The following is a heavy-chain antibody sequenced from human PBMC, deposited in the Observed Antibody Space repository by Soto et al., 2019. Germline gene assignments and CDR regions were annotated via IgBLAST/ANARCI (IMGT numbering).Heavy chain of an antibody. V-gene: IGHV1-18*01. Sequence: GASVKVSCKASGNTFTNFGVTWLRQAPGQGIEWMGWISAYTDDPNYSQKFQGRVTMTIDTSTSTAYFDLRSLISDATAVYYCAAVIPGAEAWFDSWGQGTLVTVSS. CDR2: ISAYTDDP. CDR1: GNTFTNFG. D-gene: IGHD2-2*01. J-gene: IGHJ5*01. CDR3: AAVIPGAEAWFDS.